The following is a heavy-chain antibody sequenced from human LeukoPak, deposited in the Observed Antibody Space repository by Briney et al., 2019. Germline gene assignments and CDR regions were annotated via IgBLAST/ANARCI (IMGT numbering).Heavy chain of an antibody. CDR3: ARDRSITWYGNAFDI. CDR1: GFTVSSNY. V-gene: IGHV3-66*01. D-gene: IGHD6-13*01. CDR2: IHSGGDT. J-gene: IGHJ3*02. Sequence: GGSLRLSCAASGFTVSSNYMSWVRQAPGKGLEWVSIIHSGGDTYYADSVKGRLTISRNISKNTLYLQMNSLRAEDTAVYFCARDRSITWYGNAFDIWGQGTMVTVSS.